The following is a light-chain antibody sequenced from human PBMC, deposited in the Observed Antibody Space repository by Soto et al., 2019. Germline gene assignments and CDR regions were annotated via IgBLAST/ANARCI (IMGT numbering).Light chain of an antibody. CDR2: DAS. CDR1: QSVSTY. V-gene: IGKV3-11*01. J-gene: IGKJ1*01. CDR3: QQRSNWPWT. Sequence: EIVLTQSPATLSLSPGERATLSCRASQSVSTYLAWYQQKPGQAPRLLIYDASKRATGIPARFSGRGSGTDFPLTIGSLEPEDFAVYYCQQRSNWPWTFGQGTKVEIK.